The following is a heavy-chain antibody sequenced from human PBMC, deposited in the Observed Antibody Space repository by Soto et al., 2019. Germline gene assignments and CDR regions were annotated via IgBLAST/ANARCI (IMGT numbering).Heavy chain of an antibody. D-gene: IGHD5-12*01. CDR1: GDSFSAFY. CDR2: INPNGGGT. Sequence: QVQLVQSGAEVKKPGASVKVSCKTSGDSFSAFYLHWVRQAPGQGLEWLGWINPNGGGTKYAQKFRGRVAMTRDTSITTAYLELSSLRSDDTAIYYCARESGGATATLDYYYFYMDVWGKGTTVTVSS. V-gene: IGHV1-2*02. J-gene: IGHJ6*03. CDR3: ARESGGATATLDYYYFYMDV.